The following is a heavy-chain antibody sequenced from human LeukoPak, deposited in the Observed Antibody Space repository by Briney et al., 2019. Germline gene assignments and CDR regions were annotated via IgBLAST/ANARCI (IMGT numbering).Heavy chain of an antibody. Sequence: GGSLRLSCAASGFTFSSYAMHWVRQAPGKGLGWVAVISYDGSNKYYADSVKGRFTISRDNSKNTLYLQMNSLRAEDTAVYYCARARYQLPRPGFGGSVAGSTYFDYWGQGTLVTVSS. CDR2: ISYDGSNK. CDR3: ARARYQLPRPGFGGSVAGSTYFDY. D-gene: IGHD2-2*01. J-gene: IGHJ4*02. V-gene: IGHV3-30*04. CDR1: GFTFSSYA.